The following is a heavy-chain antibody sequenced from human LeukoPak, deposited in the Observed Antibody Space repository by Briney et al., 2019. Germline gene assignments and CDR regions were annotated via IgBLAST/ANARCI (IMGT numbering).Heavy chain of an antibody. Sequence: GGSLRLSCAASGFTFSSYAMSWVRQAPGKGLEWVSAISGSGGSTYYADSVKGRFTISRDNAKNSLYLQMNSLRAEDTAVYYCARGGLRYFDWLLPYFDYWGQGTLVTVSS. CDR2: ISGSGGST. D-gene: IGHD3-9*01. CDR1: GFTFSSYA. CDR3: ARGGLRYFDWLLPYFDY. V-gene: IGHV3-23*01. J-gene: IGHJ4*02.